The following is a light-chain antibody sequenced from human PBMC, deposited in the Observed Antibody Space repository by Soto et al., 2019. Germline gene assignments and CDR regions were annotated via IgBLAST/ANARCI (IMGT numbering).Light chain of an antibody. CDR1: QSISNC. CDR3: LQNYRTPLS. V-gene: IGKV1-39*01. J-gene: IGKJ4*01. CDR2: DAS. Sequence: SPLTLSPSSLSTSVGDSVTIVCRASQSISNCFRWYQQKPGKAPNLLIFDASTLQSGVPSRFSGSGSGTEFTLTISSLQPEDFATYYCLQNYRTPLSFGGGTKVDIK.